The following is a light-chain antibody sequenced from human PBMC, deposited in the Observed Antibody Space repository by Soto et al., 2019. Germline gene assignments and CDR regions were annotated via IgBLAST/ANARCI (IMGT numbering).Light chain of an antibody. Sequence: EIVMTQSPATLSVSPGERATLSCRASQSVSSKLAWYQHIPGQAHRLLIYGAITRATGIPTRFGGSESGTEFTLTIGSLQSEDFAVYYCLQYYGWPKTFGQVTKVELK. CDR3: LQYYGWPKT. CDR1: QSVSSK. CDR2: GAI. J-gene: IGKJ1*01. V-gene: IGKV3-15*01.